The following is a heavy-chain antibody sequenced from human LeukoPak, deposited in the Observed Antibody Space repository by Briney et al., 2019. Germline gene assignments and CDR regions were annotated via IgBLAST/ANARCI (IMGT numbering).Heavy chain of an antibody. CDR3: ARETGGDLDI. D-gene: IGHD1-14*01. J-gene: IGHJ3*02. Sequence: SETLSLTCTVSGYFISSGYYWGWIRQPPGKGLEWIGSIYHSGSAYYNPSLKSRVTISVDTSKNQFSLKLRSVTAADTAVYYCARETGGDLDIWGQGTMITVSS. CDR2: IYHSGSA. V-gene: IGHV4-38-2*02. CDR1: GYFISSGYY.